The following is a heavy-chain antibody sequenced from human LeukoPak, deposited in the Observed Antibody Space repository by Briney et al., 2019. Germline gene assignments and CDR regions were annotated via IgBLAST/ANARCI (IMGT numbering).Heavy chain of an antibody. J-gene: IGHJ2*01. Sequence: GESLKISCKGSGYNFTNYGIGWVRQMPGKGLEWMGIIYPADSYTRYGPSFRGQVTISADKAISIAYLHLSSLKASDTAVYYCARRPSGRYVSEEWFLDLWSRGTLVTVSA. D-gene: IGHD1-26*01. CDR1: GYNFTNYG. CDR3: ARRPSGRYVSEEWFLDL. CDR2: IYPADSYT. V-gene: IGHV5-51*01.